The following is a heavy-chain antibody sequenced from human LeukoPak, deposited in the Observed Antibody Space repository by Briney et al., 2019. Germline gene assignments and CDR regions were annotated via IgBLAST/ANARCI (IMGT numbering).Heavy chain of an antibody. J-gene: IGHJ4*02. Sequence: GASVKVSCKASGGTFSSYAISWVRQAPGQGLEWMGGIIPIFGTANYAQKFQGRVTITADESTSTAYMELSSLRSEDTAVYYCARVKGDTLLSFVRREYYFDYWGQGTLVTVSS. CDR2: IIPIFGTA. CDR3: ARVKGDTLLSFVRREYYFDY. CDR1: GGTFSSYA. V-gene: IGHV1-69*13. D-gene: IGHD3-10*01.